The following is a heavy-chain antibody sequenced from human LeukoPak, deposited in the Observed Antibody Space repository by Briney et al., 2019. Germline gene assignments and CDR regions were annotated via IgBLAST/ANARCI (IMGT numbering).Heavy chain of an antibody. J-gene: IGHJ4*02. CDR2: INPNSGGT. CDR3: VRSSGSLDF. V-gene: IGHV1-2*02. Sequence: ASVKVSCKASGYTFTSHYMHWVRQAPGQGLEWMGCINPNSGGTNYAQKFQGRVTMTRDTSINTAYMELSRLRSDDTAVYYCVRSSGSLDFWGQGTLVTVSS. D-gene: IGHD1-26*01. CDR1: GYTFTSHY.